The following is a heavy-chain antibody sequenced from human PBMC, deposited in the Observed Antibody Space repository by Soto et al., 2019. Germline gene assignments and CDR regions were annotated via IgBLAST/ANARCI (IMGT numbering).Heavy chain of an antibody. V-gene: IGHV1-18*04. CDR1: GYTFTSYG. CDR2: ISAYNGNT. D-gene: IGHD6-13*01. Sequence: ASVKVSCKASGYTFTSYGISWVRQAPGQGLEWMGWISAYNGNTNYAQKLQGRVTMNTDTSTSTAYMELRSLRSDDTAVYYCARTGSSWTNYYYGMDVWGQGTTVTVSS. J-gene: IGHJ6*02. CDR3: ARTGSSWTNYYYGMDV.